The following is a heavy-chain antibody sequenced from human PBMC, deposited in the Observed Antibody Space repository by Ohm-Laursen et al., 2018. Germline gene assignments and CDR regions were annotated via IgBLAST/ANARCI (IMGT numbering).Heavy chain of an antibody. D-gene: IGHD3-22*01. CDR1: GGSISGYY. CDR2: IFYSGRT. Sequence: SDTLSLTCTVSGGSISGYYWSWIRQPPGKGLEWIGYIFYSGRTNHNPSLKSRVTMSFDTSKNQFSLKLSSVTAADTAVYYCARHETLMIDYGMDVWGQGTTVTVSS. J-gene: IGHJ6*02. CDR3: ARHETLMIDYGMDV. V-gene: IGHV4-59*08.